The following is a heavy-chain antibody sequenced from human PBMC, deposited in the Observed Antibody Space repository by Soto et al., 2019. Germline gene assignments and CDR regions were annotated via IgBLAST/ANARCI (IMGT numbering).Heavy chain of an antibody. J-gene: IGHJ3*02. Sequence: VSVKVSCKASGNIFTSHYMHWIRQAPGQGLEWMGFIAPTVGSTTYAQKFQGRFTMTRDTPSTSVYMELSSLVSEDTDMSYCASEKGGFDIWGQGTVVTVSS. CDR2: IAPTVGST. CDR1: GNIFTSHY. V-gene: IGHV1-46*01. CDR3: ASEKGGFDI. D-gene: IGHD2-15*01.